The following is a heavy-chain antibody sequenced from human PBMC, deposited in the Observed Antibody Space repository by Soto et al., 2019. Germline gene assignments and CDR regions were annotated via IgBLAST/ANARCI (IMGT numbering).Heavy chain of an antibody. CDR3: VRRSTLGYHGMDV. Sequence: GSLRLSCAASGFTFSSYEMHWVRQTPGKGLEWVAIISYDGSNKYYADSVKGRFTFSRDNSKNMLFLQMNSLRAEDAAVYYCVRRSTLGYHGMDVWGQGTTVTVSS. D-gene: IGHD7-27*01. CDR1: GFTFSSYE. CDR2: ISYDGSNK. J-gene: IGHJ6*02. V-gene: IGHV3-30-3*01.